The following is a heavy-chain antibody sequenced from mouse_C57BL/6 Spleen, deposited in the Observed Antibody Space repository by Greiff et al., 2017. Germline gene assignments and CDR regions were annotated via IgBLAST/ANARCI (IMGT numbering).Heavy chain of an antibody. CDR1: GYTFTSYW. D-gene: IGHD2-1*01. CDR2: IHPNSGST. CDR3: ARGHGIYAMDY. V-gene: IGHV1-64*01. Sequence: QVQLQQPGAELVKPGASVKLSCKASGYTFTSYWMHWVKQRPGQGLEWIGMIHPNSGSTNYNEKFKSKATLTLDKSSSTAYMQLSSLTSEDSAVYYCARGHGIYAMDYWGQGTSVTVSS. J-gene: IGHJ4*01.